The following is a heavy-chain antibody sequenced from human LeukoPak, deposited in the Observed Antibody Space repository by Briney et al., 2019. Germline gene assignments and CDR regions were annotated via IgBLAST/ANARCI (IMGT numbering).Heavy chain of an antibody. Sequence: PGGSLRLSCAVSGFTFSSYSMNWVRQAPGKGLEWVSSIRSSISYIYYADSVKGRFTSTRDNAKNSLYLQMNSLRAEDTAVYYCARSTDYYYYMDVWGKGTTVTVSS. CDR1: GFTFSSYS. V-gene: IGHV3-21*01. CDR3: ARSTDYYYYMDV. CDR2: IRSSISYI. D-gene: IGHD4-17*01. J-gene: IGHJ6*03.